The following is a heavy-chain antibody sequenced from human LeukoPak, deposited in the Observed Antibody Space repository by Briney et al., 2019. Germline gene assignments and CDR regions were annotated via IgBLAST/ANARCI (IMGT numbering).Heavy chain of an antibody. D-gene: IGHD3-22*01. V-gene: IGHV3-7*03. CDR2: IKQDGSEK. CDR1: GFTFNSYW. Sequence: SGGSLRLSCAASGFTFNSYWMSWVRQAPGKGLEWVANIKQDGSEKYYVDSVKGRFTISRDNAKNSLYLQMNSLRAEDTALYYCARDVPGESYYDSSGYYQGGLFDYWGQGTLVTVSS. CDR3: ARDVPGESYYDSSGYYQGGLFDY. J-gene: IGHJ4*02.